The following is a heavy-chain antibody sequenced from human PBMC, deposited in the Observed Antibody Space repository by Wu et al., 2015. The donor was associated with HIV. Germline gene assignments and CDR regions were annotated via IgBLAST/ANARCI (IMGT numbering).Heavy chain of an antibody. CDR1: GYTFTTYY. Sequence: QVQLVQSGAEVKKPGASVKVSCQTSGYTFTTYYIHWVRQAPGQGLEWMGWINPNSGGTNFAQKFQGRVTLTRDTSIGTAYMELSSLRSEDTAVYYCATPRSPGFSSAWPTYFDYWGQGTLVTVSS. J-gene: IGHJ4*02. D-gene: IGHD6-19*01. CDR3: ATPRSPGFSSAWPTYFDY. V-gene: IGHV1-2*02. CDR2: INPNSGGT.